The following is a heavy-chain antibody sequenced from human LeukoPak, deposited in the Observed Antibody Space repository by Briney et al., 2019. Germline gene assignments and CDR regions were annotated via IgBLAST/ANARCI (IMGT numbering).Heavy chain of an antibody. CDR1: GYSISSGYY. D-gene: IGHD4-23*01. CDR3: ASPLGNSVWETCFDP. CDR2: IYHSGST. J-gene: IGHJ5*02. Sequence: PSETLSLTCAVSGYSISSGYYWGWIRQPPGKGLEWIGSIYHSGSTYYNPSLKSRVTISVDTSKNQFSLKLSSVTAADRAVYYCASPLGNSVWETCFDPWGQETRVTVS. V-gene: IGHV4-38-2*01.